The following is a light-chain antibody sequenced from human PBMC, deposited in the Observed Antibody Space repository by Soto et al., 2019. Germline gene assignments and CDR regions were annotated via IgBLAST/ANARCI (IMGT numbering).Light chain of an antibody. CDR2: DAS. CDR1: QNVYNN. V-gene: IGKV3-15*01. J-gene: IGKJ4*01. CDR3: HQCSNWPLT. Sequence: EIVMTQAPATLSVSPGEGATLSCNASQNVYNNLAWYQQRPGQPPSLLIYDASTRATGISARFSGSGYGTECPLTISSLQSEDFAVYFCHQCSNWPLTFGGGTQVEIK.